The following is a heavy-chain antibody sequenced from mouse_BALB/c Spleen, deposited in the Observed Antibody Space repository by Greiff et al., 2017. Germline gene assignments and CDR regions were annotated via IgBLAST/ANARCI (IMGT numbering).Heavy chain of an antibody. V-gene: IGHV2-9*02. J-gene: IGHJ3*01. D-gene: IGHD2-1*01. CDR3: ARELPYGKRTWFAY. CDR1: GFSLTSYG. CDR2: IWAGGST. Sequence: VQLVESGPGLVAPSQSLSITCTVSGFSLTSYGVHWVRQPPGKGLEWLGVIWAGGSTNYNSALMSRLSISKDNSKSQVFLKMNSLQTDDTAMYYCARELPYGKRTWFAYWGQGTLVTVSA.